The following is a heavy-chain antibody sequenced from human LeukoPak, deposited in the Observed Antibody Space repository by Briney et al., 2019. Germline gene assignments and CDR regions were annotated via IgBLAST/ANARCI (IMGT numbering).Heavy chain of an antibody. CDR3: ARRADYYDSSCYQH. D-gene: IGHD3-22*01. V-gene: IGHV1-8*02. CDR2: INPNSGNR. Sequence: GASVKVSCKASGYTFTGYYMHWVRQAPGQGLEWMGWINPNSGNRGYAQKFKGRVTMTRDTSISTAYMELSGLRSEDTAVYYCARRADYYDSSCYQHWGQGTLITVSS. CDR1: GYTFTGYY. J-gene: IGHJ4*02.